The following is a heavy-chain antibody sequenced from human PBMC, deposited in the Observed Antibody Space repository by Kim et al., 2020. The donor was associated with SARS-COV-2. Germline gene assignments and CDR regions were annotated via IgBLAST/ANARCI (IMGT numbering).Heavy chain of an antibody. CDR3: ARDYCSSNSCYIDV. CDR1: GFSFNNSP. D-gene: IGHD2-2*01. CDR2: ISYDGSNK. Sequence: GGSLRLSCAASGFSFNNSPMHWVRQAPGKGLEWVTFISYDGSNKFYAESVKGRFTISRDNSKNTLYVEMNSLRSEDTAMYYCARDYCSSNSCYIDVWDPGTTVTVSS. J-gene: IGHJ6*02. V-gene: IGHV3-30-3*01.